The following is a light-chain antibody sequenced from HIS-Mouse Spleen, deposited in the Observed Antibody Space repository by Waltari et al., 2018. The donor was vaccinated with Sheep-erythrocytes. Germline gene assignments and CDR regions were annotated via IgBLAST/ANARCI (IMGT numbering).Light chain of an antibody. CDR3: CSYAGSYNHV. V-gene: IGLV2-11*01. CDR1: SRAVGGYNY. CDR2: DVR. Sequence: QSALTQPRSVSGSPGQSVPISCTGTSRAVGGYNYVSWYQPHPGKAPKLMIYDVRKRPSGVPDRFSGSKSGNTASLTISGLQAEDEADYYCCSYAGSYNHVFATGTKVTVL. J-gene: IGLJ1*01.